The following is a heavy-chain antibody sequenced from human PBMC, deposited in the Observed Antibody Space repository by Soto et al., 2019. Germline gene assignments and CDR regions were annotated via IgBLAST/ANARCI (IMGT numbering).Heavy chain of an antibody. J-gene: IGHJ6*02. Sequence: SETLSLTCTVSGGSISSGDYYWSWIRQPPGKGLEWIGYIYYSGSTYYNPSLKSRVSISVDTSKNQFSLKLSSVTAADTAVYYCASHDYAHYGKDVWGQGTTVTVSS. CDR3: ASHDYAHYGKDV. D-gene: IGHD3-16*01. CDR2: IYYSGST. CDR1: GGSISSGDYY. V-gene: IGHV4-30-4*01.